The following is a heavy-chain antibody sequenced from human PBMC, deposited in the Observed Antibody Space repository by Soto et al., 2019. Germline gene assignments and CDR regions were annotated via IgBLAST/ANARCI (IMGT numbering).Heavy chain of an antibody. CDR3: ARGRGYSVGSNGVDV. CDR2: ITAGNDNT. V-gene: IGHV1-3*01. Sequence: QVQLVQSGAQVKTPGASVKVSCKASGYTFISFSIHWLRQAPGQRPEWMGWITAGNDNTYFLQKFQGRVTITRDTSANTVYMEVSSLRSEDTAVYYCARGRGYSVGSNGVDVWGQGTTVIVSS. CDR1: GYTFISFS. J-gene: IGHJ6*02. D-gene: IGHD5-18*01.